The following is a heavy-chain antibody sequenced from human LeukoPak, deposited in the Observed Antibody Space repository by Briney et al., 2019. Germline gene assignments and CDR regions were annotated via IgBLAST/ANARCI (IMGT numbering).Heavy chain of an antibody. D-gene: IGHD2-15*01. Sequence: GGSLRLSCAASGFTFSSYEMNWVRQAPGKGLEWVSYISSSGSTIYYADSVKGRFTISRDNAKNSLYLQMNSLRAEDTAVYYCARDSKRVTYCSGGTCYVKLDYWGQGTLVTVSS. J-gene: IGHJ4*02. V-gene: IGHV3-48*03. CDR2: ISSSGSTI. CDR3: ARDSKRVTYCSGGTCYVKLDY. CDR1: GFTFSSYE.